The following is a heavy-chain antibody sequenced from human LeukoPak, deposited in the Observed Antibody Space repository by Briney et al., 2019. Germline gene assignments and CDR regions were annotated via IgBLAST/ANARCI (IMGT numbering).Heavy chain of an antibody. CDR3: ARDPYSGTYGDTYYYYMDV. V-gene: IGHV3-23*01. Sequence: PGGSLRLSCAASGFTFISYAMSWVRQAPGKGVEWVSAISGSGGSTYYADSVKGRFTISRDNSKNTLYLQMNSLRAEDTAVYYCARDPYSGTYGDTYYYYMDVWGKGTTVTISS. D-gene: IGHD1-26*01. CDR1: GFTFISYA. CDR2: ISGSGGST. J-gene: IGHJ6*03.